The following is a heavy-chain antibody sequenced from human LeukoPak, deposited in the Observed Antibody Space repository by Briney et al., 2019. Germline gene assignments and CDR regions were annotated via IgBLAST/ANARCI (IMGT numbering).Heavy chain of an antibody. J-gene: IGHJ6*02. D-gene: IGHD6-6*01. V-gene: IGHV1-69*13. CDR1: GGTFSSYA. Sequence: ASVKVSCKASGGTFSSYAISWVRQAPGQGLEWMGGIIPIFGTANYAQKFQGRVTITADESTSTAYMELSSLRSEDTAVYYCARLPLRSIAVGYYGMDVWGQGTTVTVSS. CDR2: IIPIFGTA. CDR3: ARLPLRSIAVGYYGMDV.